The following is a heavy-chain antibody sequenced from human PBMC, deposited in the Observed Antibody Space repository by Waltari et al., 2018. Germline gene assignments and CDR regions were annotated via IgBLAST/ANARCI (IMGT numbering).Heavy chain of an antibody. CDR1: GASISTXFSY. CDR3: ARPRXGTASGNGAFEX. Sequence: QLPESGXGLXXPSEXMSLPCXVSGASISTXFSYWGWLRQPPGKGRAWIGTIYSSXTTYYXPSVEGRLTVXIDTSKNQLSLNLTSVTXADTAMYYXARPRXGTASGNGAFEXWGQGTXATVSS. D-gene: IGHD6-13*01. CDR2: IYSSXTT. J-gene: IGHJ3*02. V-gene: IGHV4-39*01.